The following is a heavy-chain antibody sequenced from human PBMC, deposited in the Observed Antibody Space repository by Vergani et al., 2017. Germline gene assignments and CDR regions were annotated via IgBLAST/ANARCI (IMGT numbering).Heavy chain of an antibody. J-gene: IGHJ5*02. Sequence: QVQLVQSGAEVKKPGSSVKVSCKASGGTFSSYTISWVRQAPGQGLEWMGRIIPILGIANYAQKFQGRVTITADKSTSTAYMELSSLRSEDTAVYYCARDGSGLWFGEYVIDPWGQGTLVTVSS. CDR3: ARDGSGLWFGEYVIDP. CDR2: IIPILGIA. V-gene: IGHV1-69*08. D-gene: IGHD3-10*01. CDR1: GGTFSSYT.